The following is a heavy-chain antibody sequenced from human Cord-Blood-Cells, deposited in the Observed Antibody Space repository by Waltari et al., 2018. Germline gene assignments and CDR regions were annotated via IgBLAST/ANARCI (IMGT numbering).Heavy chain of an antibody. CDR3: ARGRTIFGVVIIYYFDY. J-gene: IGHJ4*02. CDR2: IYYSGST. Sequence: QVQLQESGPGLGKPPQTLSLTCTVSGGSISSGDYYWSWIRPPPGKGLEWMGYIYYSGSTYYNPSLKSRVTISVDTSKNQFSLKLSSVTAADTAVYYCARGRTIFGVVIIYYFDYWGQGTLVTVSS. CDR1: GGSISSGDYY. D-gene: IGHD3-3*01. V-gene: IGHV4-30-4*01.